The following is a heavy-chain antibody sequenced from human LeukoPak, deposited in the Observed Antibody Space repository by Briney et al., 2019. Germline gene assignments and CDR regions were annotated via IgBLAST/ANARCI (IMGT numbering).Heavy chain of an antibody. CDR3: ARDSIAASPVGWFDP. Sequence: VASVKVSCKASGYTFTSYGISWVRQAPGQGLEWMGWISAYNGNTNYAQKLQGRVTMTTDTSTSTAYMELRSMRSDDTAVYYCARDSIAASPVGWFDPWGQGTLVTVSS. J-gene: IGHJ5*02. D-gene: IGHD6-13*01. CDR1: GYTFTSYG. V-gene: IGHV1-18*01. CDR2: ISAYNGNT.